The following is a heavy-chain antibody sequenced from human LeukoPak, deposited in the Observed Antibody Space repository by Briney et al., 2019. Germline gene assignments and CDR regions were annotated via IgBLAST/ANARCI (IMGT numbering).Heavy chain of an antibody. CDR3: ARARYGDSFYGMDV. Sequence: SVKVSCKASGGTFSSYAISWVRQAPGQGLEWMGRIIPILGIANYAQKFRGRVTITADKSTSTAYMELSSLRSEDTAVYYCARARYGDSFYGMDVWGQGTTVTVSS. D-gene: IGHD4-17*01. CDR1: GGTFSSYA. V-gene: IGHV1-69*04. J-gene: IGHJ6*02. CDR2: IIPILGIA.